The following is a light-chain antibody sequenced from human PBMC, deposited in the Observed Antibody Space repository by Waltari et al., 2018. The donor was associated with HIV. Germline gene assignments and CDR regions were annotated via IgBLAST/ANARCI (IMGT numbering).Light chain of an antibody. CDR3: ATWDNSLRAM. Sequence: SVSPQPPPVSAAPRPTVTISCSGSHSNIGNTFVSWYQHLPGTAPKLLIYENNRRPSRIPDRFSASKTGTSATLGITGLQTGDEAIYYCATWDNSLRAMFGGGTKLTVL. V-gene: IGLV1-51*01. J-gene: IGLJ3*02. CDR1: HSNIGNTF. CDR2: ENN.